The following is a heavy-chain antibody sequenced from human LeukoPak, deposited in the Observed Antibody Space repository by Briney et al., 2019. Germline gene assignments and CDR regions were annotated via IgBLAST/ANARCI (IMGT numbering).Heavy chain of an antibody. V-gene: IGHV4-34*01. D-gene: IGHD2-15*01. Sequence: SETLSLTCAVYGGSFSGYYWSWIRQPPGKGLEWIGEINHSGSTNYNPSLKSRVTISVDTSKNQFSLKLSSVTAADTAVYYCARYCSGGSCYYYYCGMDVWGQGTTVTVSS. CDR1: GGSFSGYY. J-gene: IGHJ6*02. CDR3: ARYCSGGSCYYYYCGMDV. CDR2: INHSGST.